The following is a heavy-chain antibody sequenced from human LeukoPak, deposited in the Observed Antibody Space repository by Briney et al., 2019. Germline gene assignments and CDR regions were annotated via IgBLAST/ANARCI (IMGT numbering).Heavy chain of an antibody. CDR1: GFTFSRNA. CDR3: AREADYGDYGVETYFNY. J-gene: IGHJ4*02. Sequence: PGGSLRLSCTASGFTFSRNAMSWVRQAPGKGLEWVSSIRNSGDNTYYADSVKGRFTISRDNSRDTLYLQMNSLRAEDTAVYYCAREADYGDYGVETYFNYWGQGTLVTVSS. D-gene: IGHD4-17*01. CDR2: IRNSGDNT. V-gene: IGHV3-23*01.